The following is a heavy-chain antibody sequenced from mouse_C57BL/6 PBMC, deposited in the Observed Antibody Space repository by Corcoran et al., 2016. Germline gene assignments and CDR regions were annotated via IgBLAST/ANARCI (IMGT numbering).Heavy chain of an antibody. CDR1: GYTFTDYY. CDR3: APGSSSFDY. CDR2: INPNNGGT. J-gene: IGHJ2*01. V-gene: IGHV1-26*01. Sequence: EVQLQQSGPELVKPGASVKISCKASGYTFTDYYMNWVKQSHGKRREWIGDINPNNGGTSYNQKFKGKATLTVDKSSSTAYMELRSLTSEDSAVYYCAPGSSSFDYWGQGTTLTVSS. D-gene: IGHD1-1*01.